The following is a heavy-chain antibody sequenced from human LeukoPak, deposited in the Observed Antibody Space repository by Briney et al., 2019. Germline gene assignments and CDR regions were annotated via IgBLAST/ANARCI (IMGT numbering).Heavy chain of an antibody. V-gene: IGHV3-23*01. Sequence: SGGSLRLSCSASGFSLSDYGMSWVRQAPGKGLEWVSYITMNSVRFNADSVKGRFTISRDNSKNTLYLQMNSLRAEDTAVYYCAKTASAYYYDSSGYYSGPYSFDYWGQGTLVTVSS. CDR1: GFSLSDYG. CDR3: AKTASAYYYDSSGYYSGPYSFDY. CDR2: ITMNSVR. J-gene: IGHJ4*02. D-gene: IGHD3-22*01.